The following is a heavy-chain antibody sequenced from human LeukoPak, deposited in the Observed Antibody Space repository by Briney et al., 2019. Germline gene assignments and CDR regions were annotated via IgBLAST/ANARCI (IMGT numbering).Heavy chain of an antibody. CDR2: ISAYNGNT. J-gene: IGHJ4*02. D-gene: IGHD3-3*01. CDR3: AREARRNYDFWSGYLYYFDY. CDR1: GYTFTSYD. V-gene: IGHV1-18*01. Sequence: ASVKVSCKASGYTFTSYDMNWVRQAPGQGLEWMGWISAYNGNTNYAQKLQGRVTMTTDTSTSTAYMELRSLRSDDTAVYYCAREARRNYDFWSGYLYYFDYWGQGTLVTVSS.